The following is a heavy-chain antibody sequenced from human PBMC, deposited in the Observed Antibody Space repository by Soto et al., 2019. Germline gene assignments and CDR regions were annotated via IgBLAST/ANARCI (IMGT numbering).Heavy chain of an antibody. J-gene: IGHJ4*02. CDR3: VRVGRWGGY. CDR2: IKEDGSGK. D-gene: IGHD3-16*01. V-gene: IGHV3-7*03. Sequence: GGSLRLSCTASGFTFSSYWMSWVRQAPGKGLGWVANIKEDGSGKYYVDSVKGRFSISRDNARNSLYLQMNSLRVEDTAVYYCVRVGRWGGYWGQGALVTVSS. CDR1: GFTFSSYW.